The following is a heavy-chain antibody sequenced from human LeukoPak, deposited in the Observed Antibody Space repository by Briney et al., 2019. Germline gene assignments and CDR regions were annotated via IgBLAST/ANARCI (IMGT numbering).Heavy chain of an antibody. D-gene: IGHD3-3*01. J-gene: IGHJ5*02. CDR3: AGVGFWSGYYRLDTWFDP. CDR1: GFTFSSYW. Sequence: GGSLRLSCAASGFTFSSYWMSWVRQAPGKGLEWVANINQDGSEKYYVDSVKGRFTISRDNAKNSLYLQMNSLRAEDTAVYYCAGVGFWSGYYRLDTWFDPWGQGTLVTVSS. V-gene: IGHV3-7*01. CDR2: INQDGSEK.